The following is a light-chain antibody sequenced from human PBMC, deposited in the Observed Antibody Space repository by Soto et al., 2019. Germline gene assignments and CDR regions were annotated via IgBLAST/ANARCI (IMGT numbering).Light chain of an antibody. V-gene: IGKV2-28*01. CDR3: MQALQTPVT. CDR1: QSLLHSNGYNY. Sequence: DIVMTQSPLSLPVTPGEPASISCRSSQSLLHSNGYNYLDWYLRKPGQSPQLLIYLGSNRASGVPDRFSGRGSGTDFTLKISRVEAEDVGVYYCMQALQTPVTFGGGTKVEIK. CDR2: LGS. J-gene: IGKJ4*01.